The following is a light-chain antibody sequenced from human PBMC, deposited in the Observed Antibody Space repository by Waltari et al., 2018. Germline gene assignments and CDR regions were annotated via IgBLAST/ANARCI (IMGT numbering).Light chain of an antibody. Sequence: QSVLTQPPSASGTPGQRVTISCSGSSSNIGSQTVNWYQQLPRTAPKLLIYRNFQRPSGVPDRFSCSKSGTAASLAISGLQSEDEADYYCAVWDDSLNGPVFGGGTQLTVL. CDR2: RNF. CDR3: AVWDDSLNGPV. CDR1: SSNIGSQT. J-gene: IGLJ7*01. V-gene: IGLV1-44*01.